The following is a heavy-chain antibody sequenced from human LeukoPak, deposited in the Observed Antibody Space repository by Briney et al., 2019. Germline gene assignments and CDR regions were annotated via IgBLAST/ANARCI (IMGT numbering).Heavy chain of an antibody. CDR3: ARGGITMVRGVIRPHYFDY. CDR2: IIPIFGTA. CDR1: GGTFSSYA. V-gene: IGHV1-69*01. J-gene: IGHJ4*02. Sequence: SVKVSCKASGGTFSSYAISWVRQAPGQGLEWMGGIIPIFGTANYAQKFQGRVTITADESTSTAYMELSSLRSEDTAVYYCARGGITMVRGVIRPHYFDYWGQGTLVTVSS. D-gene: IGHD3-10*01.